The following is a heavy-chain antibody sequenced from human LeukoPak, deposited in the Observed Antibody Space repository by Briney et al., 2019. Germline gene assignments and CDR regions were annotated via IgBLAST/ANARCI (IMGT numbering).Heavy chain of an antibody. D-gene: IGHD4-11*01. V-gene: IGHV3-7*05. J-gene: IGHJ4*02. CDR1: GFTFRDCW. CDR3: VRFPTGFDY. CDR2: INQDGSGE. Sequence: GGSLRLSCAASGFTFRDCWTTWVRQAPGQGLEWVANINQDGSGEYYVDSVKGRFTISRDNAKNSLFLQMNSLRGEDTAVYYCVRFPTGFDYWGQGVLVTVSS.